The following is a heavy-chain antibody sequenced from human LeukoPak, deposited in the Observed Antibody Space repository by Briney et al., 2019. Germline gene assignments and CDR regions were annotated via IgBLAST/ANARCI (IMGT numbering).Heavy chain of an antibody. D-gene: IGHD3-22*01. Sequence: SVKVSCKASGGTFSSYAISWVRQAPGQGLEWMGRIIPILGIANYAQKFQGRVTITADKSTSTAYMELSSLRSEDTAVYYCARGGHYYDSSGYYLIPDYWGQGTLVTVSS. V-gene: IGHV1-69*04. CDR1: GGTFSSYA. J-gene: IGHJ4*02. CDR2: IIPILGIA. CDR3: ARGGHYYDSSGYYLIPDY.